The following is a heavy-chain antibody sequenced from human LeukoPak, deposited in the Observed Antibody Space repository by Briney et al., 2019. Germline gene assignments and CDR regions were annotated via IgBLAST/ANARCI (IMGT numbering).Heavy chain of an antibody. CDR2: VDPEDGET. Sequence: GALVKVSCKASGYTFTDYYMHWVQQAPGKGLEWMGRVDPEDGETIYAEKFQGRVTITADTSTDTAYMELSSLRSEDTAVYYCATGVVSSPFFDYWGQGTLVTVSS. V-gene: IGHV1-69-2*01. CDR3: ATGVVSSPFFDY. CDR1: GYTFTDYY. J-gene: IGHJ4*02. D-gene: IGHD2-8*02.